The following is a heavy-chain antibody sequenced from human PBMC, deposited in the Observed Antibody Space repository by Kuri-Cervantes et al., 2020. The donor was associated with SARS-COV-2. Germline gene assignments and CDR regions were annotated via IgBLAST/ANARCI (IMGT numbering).Heavy chain of an antibody. V-gene: IGHV1-69*13. CDR3: ASPLYFDFWSYYYRGGPIRYGMDV. CDR2: IIPIFGPT. Sequence: SVKVSCKASGGIFSSYAISWVRQAPGQGLEWMGGIIPIFGPTNYAQKFQGRVTITADESTSTAYMELSSLRSEDTAVYFCASPLYFDFWSYYYRGGPIRYGMDVWGQGTAVTVSS. J-gene: IGHJ6*02. D-gene: IGHD3-3*01. CDR1: GGIFSSYA.